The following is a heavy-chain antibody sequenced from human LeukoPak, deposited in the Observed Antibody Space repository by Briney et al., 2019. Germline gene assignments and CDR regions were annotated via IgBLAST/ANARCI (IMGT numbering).Heavy chain of an antibody. D-gene: IGHD2/OR15-2a*01. CDR1: GYTFTGYY. CDR2: INPNSGGT. CDR3: ARDGAFLGSVNLY. J-gene: IGHJ4*02. V-gene: IGHV1-2*02. Sequence: ASVKVSCKASGYTFTGYYMHWVRQAPGQGLEWMGWINPNSGGTNYAQKFQGRVTMTKDTSISTAYMELSRLRSDDTAVYYCARDGAFLGSVNLYWGQGTLVTVSS.